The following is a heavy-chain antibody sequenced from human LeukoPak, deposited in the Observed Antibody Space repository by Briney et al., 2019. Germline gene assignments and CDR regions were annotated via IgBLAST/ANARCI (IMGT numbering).Heavy chain of an antibody. CDR2: IDPDGITT. V-gene: IGHV3-74*01. D-gene: IGHD2-8*02. J-gene: IGHJ6*02. CDR3: TRVQAGRSGLMDV. CDR1: GFTLSGYW. Sequence: GGSLRLSCEASGFTLSGYWMHWVRQAPGEGLVWVSRIDPDGITTNYADSVKGRFTTSRDNARNTLYLQMNSLTAEDTALYYCTRVQAGRSGLMDVWGRGTTVTVSS.